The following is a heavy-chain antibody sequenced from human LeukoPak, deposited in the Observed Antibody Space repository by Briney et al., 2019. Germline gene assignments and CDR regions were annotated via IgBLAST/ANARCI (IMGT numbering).Heavy chain of an antibody. J-gene: IGHJ4*02. CDR3: ARGGPEYDFWSGYYSD. D-gene: IGHD3-3*01. CDR2: ISAYNGNT. Sequence: ASVKVSCKASGYTFTSYGISWVRQAPGQGLEWMGWISAYNGNTNHAQKLQGRVTMTTDTSTSTAYMELRSLRSDDTAVYYCARGGPEYDFWSGYYSDWGQGTLVTVSS. V-gene: IGHV1-18*01. CDR1: GYTFTSYG.